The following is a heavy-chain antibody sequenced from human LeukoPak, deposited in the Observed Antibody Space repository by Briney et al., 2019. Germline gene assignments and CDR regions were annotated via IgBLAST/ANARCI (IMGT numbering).Heavy chain of an antibody. V-gene: IGHV1-2*02. CDR1: GYTFTGYY. Sequence: ASVKVSCKASGYTFTGYYMHWVRQAPGQGLEWMGWINPNSGGTNYAQKFQGRVTMTRDTSISTAYLQWSSLKASDTAMYYCARIVDYGGLFYMDVWGKGTTVTVSS. CDR2: INPNSGGT. D-gene: IGHD4-23*01. J-gene: IGHJ6*03. CDR3: ARIVDYGGLFYMDV.